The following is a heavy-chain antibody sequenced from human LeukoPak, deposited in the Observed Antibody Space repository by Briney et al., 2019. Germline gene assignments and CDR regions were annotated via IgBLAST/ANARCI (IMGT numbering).Heavy chain of an antibody. CDR2: ISYDGSNK. CDR3: ARGGYSGYDSTPFDY. Sequence: GGSLRLSCAASGFTFSSYAMHWVRRAPGKGLEWVAVISYDGSNKYYADSVKGRFTISRANSKNTLYLQMNSLRAEDTAVYYCARGGYSGYDSTPFDYWGQGALVTVSS. CDR1: GFTFSSYA. J-gene: IGHJ4*02. V-gene: IGHV3-30*04. D-gene: IGHD5-12*01.